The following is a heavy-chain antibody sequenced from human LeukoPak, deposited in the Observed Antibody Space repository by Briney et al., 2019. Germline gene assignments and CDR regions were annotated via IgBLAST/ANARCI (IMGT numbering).Heavy chain of an antibody. V-gene: IGHV4-4*02. D-gene: IGHD1-14*01. J-gene: IGHJ4*02. CDR3: AREILGGFNPGAY. CDR1: LDSTTSNF. CDR2: IHRSGSL. Sequence: PSETLSLTCTVSLDSTTSNFWSWVRQSPGKGLEWIGEIHRSGSLNYNPSLQSRVTISIDRSRNQIALELSSVTAADTAVYYCAREILGGFNPGAYWGQGTLVTVSS.